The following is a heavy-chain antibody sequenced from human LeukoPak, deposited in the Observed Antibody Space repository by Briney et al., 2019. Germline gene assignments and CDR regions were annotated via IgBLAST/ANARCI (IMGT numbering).Heavy chain of an antibody. J-gene: IGHJ3*02. V-gene: IGHV1-18*01. CDR3: LATVTTVWRFRKGAFDI. Sequence: GASVKVSCKASGYTFTSYGISWVRQAPGQGLEWMGWISAYNGNTNYAQKLQGRVTMTTDTSTSTAYMELRSLRSDDTAVYYCLATVTTVWRFRKGAFDIWGQGTMVTVSS. CDR1: GYTFTSYG. D-gene: IGHD4-17*01. CDR2: ISAYNGNT.